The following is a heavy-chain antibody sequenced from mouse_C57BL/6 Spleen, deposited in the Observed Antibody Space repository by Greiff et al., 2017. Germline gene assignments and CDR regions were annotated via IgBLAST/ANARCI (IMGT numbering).Heavy chain of an antibody. CDR2: IYPSDSET. V-gene: IGHV1-61*01. CDR3: ARRDGTFDY. CDR1: GYTFTSYW. Sequence: QVQLQQPGAELVRPGSSVKLSCKASGYTFTSYWMDWVKQRPGQGLEWIGNIYPSDSETHYNQKFKDKATLTVDKSSSTAYMQLSSLTSEDSAVXYCARRDGTFDYWGQGTTLTVSS. D-gene: IGHD4-1*01. J-gene: IGHJ2*01.